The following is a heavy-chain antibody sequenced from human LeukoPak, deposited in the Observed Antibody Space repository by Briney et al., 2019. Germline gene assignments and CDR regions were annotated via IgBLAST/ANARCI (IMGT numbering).Heavy chain of an antibody. D-gene: IGHD2-15*01. CDR3: ARRQLVVATMGAKKYNWFDP. CDR2: INHSGST. J-gene: IGHJ5*02. Sequence: PSETLSLTCAVYGGSFSGYYWSWIRQPPGKGLEWIGEINHSGSTNYNPSLKSRVTISVDTSKNQFSLKLSSVTAADTAVYYCARRQLVVATMGAKKYNWFDPWGQGTLVTVSS. CDR1: GGSFSGYY. V-gene: IGHV4-34*01.